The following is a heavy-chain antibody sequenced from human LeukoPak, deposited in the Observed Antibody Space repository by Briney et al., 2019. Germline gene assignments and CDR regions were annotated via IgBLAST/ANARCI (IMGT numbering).Heavy chain of an antibody. CDR2: ISVYNDNT. CDR3: ARVGVQATGIDY. J-gene: IGHJ4*02. V-gene: IGHV1-18*01. CDR1: VYTFINYG. D-gene: IGHD4/OR15-4a*01. Sequence: ASVKVSCKASVYTFINYGISWVRQAPGQGVEGRGGISVYNDNTNYIQKLQGRVAMTTDTSTSTAYMELKSLRSDDTAVYYCARVGVQATGIDYWGQGTLVTVSS.